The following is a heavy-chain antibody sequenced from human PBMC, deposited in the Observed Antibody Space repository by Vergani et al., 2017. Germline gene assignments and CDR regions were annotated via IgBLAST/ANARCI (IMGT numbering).Heavy chain of an antibody. V-gene: IGHV1-46*01. Sequence: QVQLVQSGAEVKKPGASVKVSCKASGYTFTSYYMHWVRQAPGQGLEWMGIINPSGGSTSYAQKFQGRVTMTRDTSTSTVYMELSSLRSEDTAVYYCAIASSLGQQLGPPAFDDWGQGTLVTVSS. CDR2: INPSGGST. D-gene: IGHD6-13*01. CDR3: AIASSLGQQLGPPAFDD. J-gene: IGHJ4*02. CDR1: GYTFTSYY.